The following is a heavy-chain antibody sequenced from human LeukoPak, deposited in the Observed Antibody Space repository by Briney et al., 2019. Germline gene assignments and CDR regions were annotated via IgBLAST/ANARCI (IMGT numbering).Heavy chain of an antibody. CDR1: XXXXXGXX. J-gene: IGHJ4*02. Sequence: SETLSLTCAVXXXXXXGXXWSWIRQPXXXXXXXXXXXXXXXXTNYNPSLKSRVTISVDTSKNQFSLKLSSVTAADTAVYYCARGPIVLRFLEWLLSANYFDYWGQGTLVTVSS. V-gene: IGHV4-34*01. CDR3: ARGPIVLRFLEWLLSANYFDY. CDR2: XXXXXXT. D-gene: IGHD3-3*01.